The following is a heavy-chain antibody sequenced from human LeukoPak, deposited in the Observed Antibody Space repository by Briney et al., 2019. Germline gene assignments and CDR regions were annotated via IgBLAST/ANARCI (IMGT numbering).Heavy chain of an antibody. D-gene: IGHD6-13*01. CDR1: GYTFTSYY. V-gene: IGHV1-69*02. CDR3: ARPMAAAGSYYYYYGMDV. CDR2: IIPILGIA. Sequence: GASVKVSCKASGYTFTSYYMHWVRQAPGQGLEWMGRIIPILGIANYAQKFQGRVTITADKSTSTAYMELSSLRSEDTAVYYCARPMAAAGSYYYYYGMDVWGQGTTVTVSS. J-gene: IGHJ6*02.